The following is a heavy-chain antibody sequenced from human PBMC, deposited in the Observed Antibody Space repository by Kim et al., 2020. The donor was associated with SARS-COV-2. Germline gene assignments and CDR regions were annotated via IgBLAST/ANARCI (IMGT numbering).Heavy chain of an antibody. CDR3: EREHGAVAGNYNRDGMDV. V-gene: IGHV1-2*02. D-gene: IGHD6-19*01. CDR1: GYTFTGYY. Sequence: ASVKVSCKASGYTFTGYYIHWVRQAPGQGLEWMGWINPNSGGTSYAQKFQGRVTMTRDTSISTAYMELSRLRSDDTAVVYCEREHGAVAGNYNRDGMDVWGQGTTVTVSS. CDR2: INPNSGGT. J-gene: IGHJ6*02.